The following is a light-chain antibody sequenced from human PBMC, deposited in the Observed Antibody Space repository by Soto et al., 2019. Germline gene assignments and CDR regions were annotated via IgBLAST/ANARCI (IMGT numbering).Light chain of an antibody. J-gene: IGKJ4*01. CDR3: QQYGDWPLT. CDR2: ATS. CDR1: QSVGDT. Sequence: EILVTQSPATRSVSPGERATLSCRARQSVGDTFAWYQQKRGQAHRLLIFATSTVAPGVPARISGSGSGSEFTLTISSLQSEDFAVYYCQQYGDWPLTFGGGAKVEIE. V-gene: IGKV3-15*01.